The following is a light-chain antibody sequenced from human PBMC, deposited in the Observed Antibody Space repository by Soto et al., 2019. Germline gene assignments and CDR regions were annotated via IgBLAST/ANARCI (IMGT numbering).Light chain of an antibody. J-gene: IGKJ4*01. V-gene: IGKV3-15*01. CDR3: QQYKQWPVA. Sequence: VMTQSPTTLSVFPGERATLSCRASHSVGSNLAWYQQNPGQAPMLLIYGASTRATGVPARFSGSGSATQFTLTISSLQSEDFGFYYCQQYKQWPVAFGGGTKVEIK. CDR1: HSVGSN. CDR2: GAS.